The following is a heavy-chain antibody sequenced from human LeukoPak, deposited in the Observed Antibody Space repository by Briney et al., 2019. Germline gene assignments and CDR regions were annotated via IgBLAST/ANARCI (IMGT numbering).Heavy chain of an antibody. V-gene: IGHV4-59*12. CDR1: VGSPSGYY. Sequence: SETLSLTCAVSVGSPSGYYWRCMRQPPRGGRGRVGYSYYRRSTSYNTAVKSRVTISVGKSKNQFSLKMDSVTAADTAVYYCARGDEYVCESSGFDDWGEGTRVTVP. CDR3: ARGDEYVCESSGFDD. CDR2: SYYRRST. D-gene: IGHD3-16*01. J-gene: IGHJ4*02.